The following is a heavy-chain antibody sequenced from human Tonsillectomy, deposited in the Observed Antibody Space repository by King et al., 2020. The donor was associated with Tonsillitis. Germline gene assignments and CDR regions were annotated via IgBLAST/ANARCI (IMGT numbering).Heavy chain of an antibody. D-gene: IGHD3-22*01. V-gene: IGHV3-33*05. CDR3: AGRAPSSDSSGYASWFAH. CDR2: ISDVESNK. J-gene: IGHJ1*01. CDR1: GFTFSSYG. Sequence: QVQLVESGGGVVQPGRSLRLSCAASGFTFSSYGMHWVRQAPGKGLEWVAVISDVESNKYYADSVEGRFTISRDNSRNTLYLQMNSLRAEDTAVYYCAGRAPSSDSSGYASWFAHGGQGTLVSVSS.